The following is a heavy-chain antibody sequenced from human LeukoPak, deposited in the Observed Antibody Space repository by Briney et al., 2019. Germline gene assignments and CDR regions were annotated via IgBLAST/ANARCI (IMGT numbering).Heavy chain of an antibody. D-gene: IGHD3-22*01. J-gene: IGHJ4*02. V-gene: IGHV4-59*01. Sequence: SETLSLTRTVSDGSISDYYWSWIRQPPGKGLEWIGYIYYSGSTNYNPSLKSRVTISVDTSKNQFSLKLSSVTAADTAVYYCARGRNYYDSSGYYYYFDYWGQGTLVTVSS. CDR3: ARGRNYYDSSGYYYYFDY. CDR2: IYYSGST. CDR1: DGSISDYY.